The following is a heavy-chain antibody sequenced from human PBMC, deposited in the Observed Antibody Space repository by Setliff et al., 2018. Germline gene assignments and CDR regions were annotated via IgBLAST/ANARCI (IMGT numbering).Heavy chain of an antibody. CDR2: ISASGINT. V-gene: IGHV3-23*01. J-gene: IGHJ5*01. CDR1: GFTFSGNA. Sequence: GGSLRLSCAASGFTFSGNAMSWVRQAPGKGLEWVSVISASGINTYYADSVKGRFTISRDNSKTSLYLQMDSLRVEDTAVYFCARSPGWIPWFDSWGQGTLVTVSS. CDR3: ARSPGWIPWFDS. D-gene: IGHD5-18*01.